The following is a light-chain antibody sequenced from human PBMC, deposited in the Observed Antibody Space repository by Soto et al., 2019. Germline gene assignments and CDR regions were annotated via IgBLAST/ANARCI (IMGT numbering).Light chain of an antibody. CDR1: QSVSSY. Sequence: EIVLTQSPATLSLSPGERATLSCRASQSVSSYLAWYHQKPGQPPRLLIYDASYRTTGIPARFSGSGSGTDFTLTISSLEPEDFAVYYCQQRSNWPPTFGQGTRREIK. V-gene: IGKV3-11*01. CDR2: DAS. CDR3: QQRSNWPPT. J-gene: IGKJ5*01.